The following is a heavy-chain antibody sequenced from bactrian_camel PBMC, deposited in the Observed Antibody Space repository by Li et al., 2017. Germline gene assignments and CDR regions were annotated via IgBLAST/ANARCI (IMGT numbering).Heavy chain of an antibody. V-gene: IGHV3S53*01. D-gene: IGHD2*01. CDR2: FNVDGTR. Sequence: VQLVESGGGSVQAGGSLTLSCEAAFPSAYHMAWFRQAPGKEREGVARFNVDGTRIYADSVKGRFTISLDNAKNTLNLQMTSLTPEDTAVYYCAAGFQNSGDLRTADFRYWG. CDR3: AAGFQNSGDLRTADFRY. J-gene: IGHJ6*01. CDR1: FPSAYH.